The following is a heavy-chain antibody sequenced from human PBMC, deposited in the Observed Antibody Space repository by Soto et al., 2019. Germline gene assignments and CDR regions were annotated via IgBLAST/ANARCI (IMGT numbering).Heavy chain of an antibody. CDR3: ARDTHSAGGWFDT. CDR1: GGTSRSLS. J-gene: IGHJ5*02. D-gene: IGHD2-15*01. CDR2: ITPLFGIP. V-gene: IGHV1-69*17. Sequence: QVQLVQSGAEVKKPGSSVKVSCKASGGTSRSLSITWVRQAPGQGLEWMGGITPLFGIPNYPQKFQGRLTIHADKSTGTAYLELSSLRSEDTAVYYCARDTHSAGGWFDTWGRGTLVTVSS.